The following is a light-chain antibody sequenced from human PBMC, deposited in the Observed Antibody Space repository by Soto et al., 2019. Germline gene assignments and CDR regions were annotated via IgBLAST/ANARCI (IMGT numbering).Light chain of an antibody. J-gene: IGKJ1*01. CDR1: ESVSTPY. V-gene: IGKV3-20*01. CDR3: QQYGSSLWT. CDR2: STS. Sequence: EHVLTQSPGTLSLSPGERATLSCRASESVSTPYLAWYQQKPGQAPRLLIYSTSTRASGIPDRFSGSGSGTDFTLTISRLEPEDFAVYYCQQYGSSLWTFGQGTKVEIK.